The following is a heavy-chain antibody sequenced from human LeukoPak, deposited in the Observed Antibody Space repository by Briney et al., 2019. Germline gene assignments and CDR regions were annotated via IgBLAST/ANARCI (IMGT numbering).Heavy chain of an antibody. CDR3: AKWRWRQSEYED. J-gene: IGHJ4*02. CDR2: IKHDGSAK. CDR1: GFSFSDHW. V-gene: IGHV3-7*01. D-gene: IGHD5-24*01. Sequence: GGSLRLSCEASGFSFSDHWMGWVRQAPGKGLECVANIKHDGSAKEYVDSVKGRFTISRDNAKNSVYLEMSSLRAEDTAVYYCAKWRWRQSEYEDWGQGTLVTVSS.